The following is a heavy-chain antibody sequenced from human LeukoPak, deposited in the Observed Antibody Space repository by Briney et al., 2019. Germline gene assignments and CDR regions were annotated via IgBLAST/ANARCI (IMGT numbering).Heavy chain of an antibody. CDR1: GFTFGSYS. J-gene: IGHJ4*02. CDR2: ISGSGSML. Sequence: HAGGSLRLSCAGSGFTFGSYSMNWVRHAPGKGLEWVSYISGSGSMLHYADSVKGRSTISRDNAKNSLYLQMSTLRAEDTAVYYCARRPYSTSWYYFDYWGQGTLVTVSS. D-gene: IGHD6-13*01. CDR3: ARRPYSTSWYYFDY. V-gene: IGHV3-48*04.